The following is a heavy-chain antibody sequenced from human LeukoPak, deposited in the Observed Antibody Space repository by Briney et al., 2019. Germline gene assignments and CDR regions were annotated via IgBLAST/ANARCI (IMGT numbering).Heavy chain of an antibody. J-gene: IGHJ3*02. CDR3: ARERYCSGGSCYSGALDT. CDR1: GYTFTSYD. CDR2: MNPNSDNT. Sequence: GASVKVSCKASGYTFTSYDINWVRQATGQGLEWMGWMNPNSDNTGYAQKFQGRVTMTTDTSTSTAYMELRSLRSDDRAVYYCARERYCSGGSCYSGALDTWGQGTMVTVSS. D-gene: IGHD2-15*01. V-gene: IGHV1-8*01.